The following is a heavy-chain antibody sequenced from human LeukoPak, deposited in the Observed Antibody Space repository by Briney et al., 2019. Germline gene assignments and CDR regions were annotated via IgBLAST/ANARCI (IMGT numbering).Heavy chain of an antibody. D-gene: IGHD2-15*01. CDR1: GYTFTSYG. CDR2: IRAYNGNT. Sequence: ASVKVSCKASGYTFTSYGISWVRQAPGQGLEWMGWIRAYNGNTNYAQKLQGRVTMTTDTSTSTAYMELRSLRSDDTAVYYCASRYCSGGSCTFDYWGQGTLVTVSS. V-gene: IGHV1-18*01. CDR3: ASRYCSGGSCTFDY. J-gene: IGHJ4*02.